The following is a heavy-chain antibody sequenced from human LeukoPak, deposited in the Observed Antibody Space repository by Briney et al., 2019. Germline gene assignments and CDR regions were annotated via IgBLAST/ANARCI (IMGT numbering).Heavy chain of an antibody. CDR3: AREGRSLDAFDI. J-gene: IGHJ3*02. CDR2: ISYDGSNK. CDR1: GFTSSSYG. Sequence: GGSLRLSRAASGFTSSSYGMHWVRQAPGKGLEWVAVISYDGSNKYYADSVKGRFTISRDNSKNTLYLQMNSLRAEDTAVYYCAREGRSLDAFDIWGQGTMVTVSS. V-gene: IGHV3-30*03.